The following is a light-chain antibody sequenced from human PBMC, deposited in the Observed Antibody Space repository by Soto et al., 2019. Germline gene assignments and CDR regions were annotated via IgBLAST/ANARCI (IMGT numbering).Light chain of an antibody. CDR3: HQFGDSPQT. V-gene: IGKV3-20*01. CDR2: GTS. Sequence: IVLTQPPGTLSFSPRERATLSCRPSQSLSVSYIAWYQQRPGQAPRLLIYGTSTRATGIPDRFSGSGSGTDFTLAISRLEPEDFAVYYCHQFGDSPQTFGQGTKVDI. CDR1: QSLSVSY. J-gene: IGKJ1*01.